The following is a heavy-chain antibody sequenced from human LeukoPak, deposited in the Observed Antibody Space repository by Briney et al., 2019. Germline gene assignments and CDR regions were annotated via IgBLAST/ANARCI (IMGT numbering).Heavy chain of an antibody. CDR2: IYSSVT. V-gene: IGHV3-53*01. Sequence: PGGSLRLSCAASGFTFDDYAMNWVRQAPGKGLEWVSFIYSSVTHYSDSVKGRFTISRDNSKNTLFLQMNSLRAEDTAVYYCARRAGAYSHPYDYWGQGTLVTVSS. CDR1: GFTFDDYA. CDR3: ARRAGAYSHPYDY. D-gene: IGHD4/OR15-4a*01. J-gene: IGHJ4*02.